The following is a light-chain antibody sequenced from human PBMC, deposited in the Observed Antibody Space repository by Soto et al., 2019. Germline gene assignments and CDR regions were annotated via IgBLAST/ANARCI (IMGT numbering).Light chain of an antibody. J-gene: IGKJ2*01. CDR2: GAS. Sequence: EIVLTQSPGTLSLSPRERATLSCRASQSVSSSYLAWYHQKPRQAPRLLMYGASSRATGVPDRFSGSGSGTDFTLTISRLEPEDFAVYYCQQYGSSPYTFGQGTRLEIK. CDR1: QSVSSSY. CDR3: QQYGSSPYT. V-gene: IGKV3-20*01.